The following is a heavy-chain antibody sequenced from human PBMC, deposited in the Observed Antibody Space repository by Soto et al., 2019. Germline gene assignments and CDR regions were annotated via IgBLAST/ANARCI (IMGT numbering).Heavy chain of an antibody. Sequence: PSETLSLTCTVSGGSISSGDYYWSWIRQPPGKGLEWIGYIYYSGSTYYNPSLKSRVTISVDTSKNQFSLKLSSVTAADTAVYYCARAHNYYDSSGSNFLLDYWGQGTLVTVSS. V-gene: IGHV4-30-4*01. J-gene: IGHJ4*02. CDR2: IYYSGST. D-gene: IGHD3-22*01. CDR1: GGSISSGDYY. CDR3: ARAHNYYDSSGSNFLLDY.